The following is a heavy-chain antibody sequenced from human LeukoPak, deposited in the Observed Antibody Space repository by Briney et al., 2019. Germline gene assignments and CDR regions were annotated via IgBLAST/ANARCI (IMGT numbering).Heavy chain of an antibody. CDR2: ISGSGGST. D-gene: IGHD3-10*01. Sequence: GGSLRLSCAASGFTFSSYAMSWVRQAPGKGLEWVSDISGSGGSTYYADSVKGRFTISRDNSKNTLYLQMNSLRAEDTAVYYCARALPYYYGSGSSGYYFDYWGQGTLVTVSS. J-gene: IGHJ4*02. CDR3: ARALPYYYGSGSSGYYFDY. CDR1: GFTFSSYA. V-gene: IGHV3-23*01.